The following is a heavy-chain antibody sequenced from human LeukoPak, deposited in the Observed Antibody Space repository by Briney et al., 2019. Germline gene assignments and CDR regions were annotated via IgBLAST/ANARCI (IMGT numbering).Heavy chain of an antibody. J-gene: IGHJ6*03. D-gene: IGHD3-10*01. Sequence: ASVKVSCKASGYTFSNYGMTWVRQAPGQGLEWMGWISANSGNTNYAQKFQGRVTMTTDTSTSTAYMELRTLTSEDTAVYFCGRENSMVRGIMTGLYYYYMDVWGTGTTVTVSS. V-gene: IGHV1-18*01. CDR3: GRENSMVRGIMTGLYYYYMDV. CDR2: ISANSGNT. CDR1: GYTFSNYG.